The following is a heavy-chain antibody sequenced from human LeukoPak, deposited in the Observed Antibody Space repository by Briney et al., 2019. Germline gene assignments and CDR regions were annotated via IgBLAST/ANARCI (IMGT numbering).Heavy chain of an antibody. CDR1: GFSFSTSA. V-gene: IGHV3-7*01. CDR3: ARYYYGSGTSFDP. Sequence: GGSLRLSCAASGFSFSTSAMTWVRQAPGKGLEWVANIKQDGSEKNYLDSVKGRFTISRDNAKNSLYLQMNSLRAEDTAVFYCARYYYGSGTSFDPWGQGTLVTVSS. CDR2: IKQDGSEK. D-gene: IGHD3-10*01. J-gene: IGHJ5*02.